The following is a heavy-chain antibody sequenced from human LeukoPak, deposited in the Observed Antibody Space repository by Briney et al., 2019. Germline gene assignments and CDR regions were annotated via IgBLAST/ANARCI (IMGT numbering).Heavy chain of an antibody. Sequence: SETLSLTCTVSGDSIGNYYWTWIRQSPGKTLEWIGFIYYSGSSNYNPSLKSRVTISLDSSKNQFSLNLRSVTAADTAVYYCARGTLRSTVTRAYDYWGQGTLVTVSS. CDR2: IYYSGSS. CDR3: ARGTLRSTVTRAYDY. D-gene: IGHD2-2*01. J-gene: IGHJ4*02. V-gene: IGHV4-59*01. CDR1: GDSIGNYY.